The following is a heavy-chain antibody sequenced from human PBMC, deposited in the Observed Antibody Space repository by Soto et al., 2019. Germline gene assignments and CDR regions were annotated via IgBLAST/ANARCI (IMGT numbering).Heavy chain of an antibody. CDR3: ARVVDSRGYYQYYFDY. CDR2: ISYDGSNK. Sequence: GGSLRLSCAASGFTFSSYAMHWVRQAPGKGLEWVAVISYDGSNKYYADSVKGRFTISRDNSKNTLYLQMNSLRAEDTAVYYCARVVDSRGYYQYYFDYWGQGSLVTVSS. V-gene: IGHV3-30-3*01. CDR1: GFTFSSYA. J-gene: IGHJ4*02. D-gene: IGHD3-22*01.